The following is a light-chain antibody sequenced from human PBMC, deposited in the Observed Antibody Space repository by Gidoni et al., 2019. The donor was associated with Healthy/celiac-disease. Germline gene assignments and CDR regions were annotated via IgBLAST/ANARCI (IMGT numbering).Light chain of an antibody. Sequence: IVFTQSPGTLSLSPGERATLSCRASQSVSSSYLAWYQQKPGQAPRLLIYGASSRATGIPDRFSGSGSGTDFTLTISRLEPEDFAVYYCQQYGSSPPFGGGTKVEIK. CDR2: GAS. V-gene: IGKV3-20*01. CDR1: QSVSSSY. J-gene: IGKJ4*01. CDR3: QQYGSSPP.